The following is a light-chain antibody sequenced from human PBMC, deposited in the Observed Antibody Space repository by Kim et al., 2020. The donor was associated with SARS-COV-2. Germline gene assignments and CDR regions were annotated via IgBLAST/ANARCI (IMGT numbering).Light chain of an antibody. V-gene: IGKV3-20*01. Sequence: EIVLTQSPGTLSLSPGERATLFCRASQSVRSTYLAWYQQKPGQAPRLLIFGASSRATGIPDRFSGSGSGTDFTLTISRLEPEDFAVYYCQQSARSPWTFGQGTKVDIK. J-gene: IGKJ1*01. CDR2: GAS. CDR1: QSVRSTY. CDR3: QQSARSPWT.